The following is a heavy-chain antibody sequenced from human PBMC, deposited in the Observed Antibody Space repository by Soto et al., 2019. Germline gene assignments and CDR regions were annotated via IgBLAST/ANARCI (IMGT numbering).Heavy chain of an antibody. CDR2: IYYSGST. Sequence: LSLTCTVSGGSISSGGYYWSWIRQHPGKGLKWIGYIYYSGSTYYNPSLKSRVTISVDTSKNQFSLKLSSVTAADTAVYYCARGRIDTAMVPVYYFDYWGQGTLVTVSS. V-gene: IGHV4-31*03. D-gene: IGHD5-18*01. J-gene: IGHJ4*02. CDR3: ARGRIDTAMVPVYYFDY. CDR1: GGSISSGGYY.